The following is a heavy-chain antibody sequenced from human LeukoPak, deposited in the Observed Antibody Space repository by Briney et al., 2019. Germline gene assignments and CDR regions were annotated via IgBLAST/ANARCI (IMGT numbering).Heavy chain of an antibody. J-gene: IGHJ4*02. V-gene: IGHV4-59*01. Sequence: SETLSLTCTVSGGSISSYYWSWIRQPPGKGLEWIGYIYYSGSTNYNPSLKSRVTTSVDTSKNQFSLKLSSVTAADTAVYYCARDYYDSSGYSPGLYWGQGTLVTVSS. CDR1: GGSISSYY. D-gene: IGHD3-22*01. CDR3: ARDYYDSSGYSPGLY. CDR2: IYYSGST.